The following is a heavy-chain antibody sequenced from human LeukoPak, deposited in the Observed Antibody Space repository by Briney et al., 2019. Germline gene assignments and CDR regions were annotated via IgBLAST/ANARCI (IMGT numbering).Heavy chain of an antibody. CDR3: ARDPLGDDSSGYGYYYYGMDV. J-gene: IGHJ6*02. CDR2: IYYSGST. CDR1: GGSISSGGYY. V-gene: IGHV4-31*03. D-gene: IGHD3-22*01. Sequence: SQTLSLTCTVSGGSISSGGYYWSWIRQHPGKGLEWIGYIYYSGSTYYNPSLKGRVTISVDTSKNQFSLKLSSVTAADTAVYYCARDPLGDDSSGYGYYYYGMDVWGQGTTVTVSS.